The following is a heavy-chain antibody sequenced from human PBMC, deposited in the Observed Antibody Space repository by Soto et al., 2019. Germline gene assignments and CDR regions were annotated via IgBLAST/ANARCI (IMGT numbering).Heavy chain of an antibody. D-gene: IGHD6-19*01. CDR2: ISSNGGST. CDR3: ARGSVAGTFFDY. J-gene: IGHJ4*02. CDR1: GFTFSSYA. Sequence: GGSLRLSCAASGFTFSSYAMHWVRQAPGKGLEYVSAISSNGGSTYYADSVKGRFTISRDNSKNTLYLQMGSLRAEDMAVYYCARGSVAGTFFDYWGQGTLVTVS. V-gene: IGHV3-64*02.